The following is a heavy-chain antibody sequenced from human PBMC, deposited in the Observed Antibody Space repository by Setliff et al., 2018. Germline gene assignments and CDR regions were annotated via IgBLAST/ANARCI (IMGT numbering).Heavy chain of an antibody. Sequence: PSETLSLTCTVSGGSISSSSYYWGWIRQPPGKGLEWIGSIYYSGSTYYNPSLKSRVTISVDTSKNQFSLKLSSVTAADTAVYYCAREGLTISGVVIRRNYFDYWGQGTLVTVSS. CDR3: AREGLTISGVVIRRNYFDY. V-gene: IGHV4-39*07. D-gene: IGHD3-3*01. CDR2: IYYSGST. J-gene: IGHJ4*02. CDR1: GGSISSSSYY.